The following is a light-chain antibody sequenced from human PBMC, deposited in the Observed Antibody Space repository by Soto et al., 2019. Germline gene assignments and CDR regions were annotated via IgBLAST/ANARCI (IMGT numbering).Light chain of an antibody. CDR3: QTWGTGLLV. CDR2: LNSDGRH. V-gene: IGLV4-69*01. CDR1: SGHRTYA. Sequence: QLVLTQSPSASASLGASVKLTCTLSSGHRTYAIAWHQQQPEKGPRYLMNLNSDGRHTKGDGIPDRFSGSSSGTERYLTISSLQSEDEDDYYCQTWGTGLLVFGGGTKLTVL. J-gene: IGLJ2*01.